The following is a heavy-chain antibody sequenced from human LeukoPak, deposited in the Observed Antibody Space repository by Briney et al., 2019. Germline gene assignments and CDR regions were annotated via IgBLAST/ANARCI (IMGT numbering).Heavy chain of an antibody. V-gene: IGHV4-59*01. CDR1: GGSISTYY. CDR2: IYYSGNT. Sequence: SETLSLTCTVSGGSISTYYWGWIRQPPGKGLEWIGYIYYSGNTNYNPSLKSRVTISVDTSKNQFSLKLSSVTAADTAIYYCARVRSYAFDIWGQGTMVTVSS. CDR3: ARVRSYAFDI. J-gene: IGHJ3*02.